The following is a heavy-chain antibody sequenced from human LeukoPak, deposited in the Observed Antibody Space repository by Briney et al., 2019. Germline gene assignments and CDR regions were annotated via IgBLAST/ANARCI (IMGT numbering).Heavy chain of an antibody. Sequence: SETLSLTCTVSGGSISSSSYYWGWIRQPPGKGLDWIGSIYYSGSTYYNPSLKSRVTISVDTSKNQFSLKLSSVTAADTAVYYCARRTRGLDYGGNYYYYYYYMDVWGKGTTVTISS. CDR3: ARRTRGLDYGGNYYYYYYYMDV. V-gene: IGHV4-39*01. J-gene: IGHJ6*03. D-gene: IGHD4-23*01. CDR1: GGSISSSSYY. CDR2: IYYSGST.